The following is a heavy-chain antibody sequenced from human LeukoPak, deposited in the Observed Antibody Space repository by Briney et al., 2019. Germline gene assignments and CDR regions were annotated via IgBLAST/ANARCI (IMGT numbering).Heavy chain of an antibody. V-gene: IGHV3-48*03. CDR3: ARLRSKYWFDP. Sequence: QPGGSLRLSCAASGFTFSSYEMNWVRQAPGKGLEWVSFITSSGNTMYYADSVKGRFTISRDNAKNSLYLQMNSLRADDTAVYYCARLRSKYWFDPWGQGTLVTVSS. CDR1: GFTFSSYE. J-gene: IGHJ5*02. CDR2: ITSSGNTM. D-gene: IGHD4-11*01.